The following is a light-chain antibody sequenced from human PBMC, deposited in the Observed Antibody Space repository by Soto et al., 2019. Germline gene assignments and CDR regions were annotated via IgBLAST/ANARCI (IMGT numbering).Light chain of an antibody. Sequence: QSALTQPPSVSGAPGQRVTISRTGSSSNIGAGYDVHWYQHLPGTAPKLLIYGNSNRPSGVPDRFSGSKSDTSASLAITGLQAEDEADYYCQSYDSSLSGYVFGTGTKDTVL. V-gene: IGLV1-40*01. CDR3: QSYDSSLSGYV. CDR2: GNS. J-gene: IGLJ1*01. CDR1: SSNIGAGYD.